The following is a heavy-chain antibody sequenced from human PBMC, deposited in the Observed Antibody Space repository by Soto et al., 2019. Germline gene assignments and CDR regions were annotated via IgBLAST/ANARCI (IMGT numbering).Heavy chain of an antibody. V-gene: IGHV1-2*04. CDR3: ARGYYDILTGYYKKGPLGY. J-gene: IGHJ4*02. D-gene: IGHD3-9*01. CDR2: INPNSGGT. Sequence: AAVKVSCKACGCTFTGYYMHWVRQAPGQGLEWMGWINPNSGGTNYAQKFQGWVTMTRDTSISTAYMELSRLRSDDTAVYYCARGYYDILTGYYKKGPLGYWGQGTLVTVSS. CDR1: GCTFTGYY.